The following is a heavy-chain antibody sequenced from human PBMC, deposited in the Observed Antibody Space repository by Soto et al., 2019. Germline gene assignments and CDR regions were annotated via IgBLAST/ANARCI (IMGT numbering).Heavy chain of an antibody. J-gene: IGHJ5*02. CDR3: TRAPLRCSGGSCYSADA. V-gene: IGHV3-49*04. CDR1: GFTFHDHG. D-gene: IGHD2-15*01. CDR2: IRSRRYGATT. Sequence: GGSLRLSCATSGFTFHDHGMSWVRQAPGKGLDWVGFIRSRRYGATTDYAASVKGRFFISRDDSKSIAFLQMNNLETEDTAVYYCTRAPLRCSGGSCYSADAWGQGTLVTVSS.